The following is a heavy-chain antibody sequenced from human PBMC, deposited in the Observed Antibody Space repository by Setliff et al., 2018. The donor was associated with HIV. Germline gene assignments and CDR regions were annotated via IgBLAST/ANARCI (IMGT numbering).Heavy chain of an antibody. CDR3: ARVVWMAAAGTIDYYYYGMDI. J-gene: IGHJ6*02. CDR1: GDSISGGSSY. V-gene: IGHV4-61*02. CDR2: IYTSGST. Sequence: PSETLSLTCTVSGDSISGGSSYWSWIRQPAGKGLEWIGRIYTSGSTNYNPSLKSRVTISVDTSKNQFSLKLRSVTAADTAVYYCARVVWMAAAGTIDYYYYGMDIWGQGTTVTVSS. D-gene: IGHD6-13*01.